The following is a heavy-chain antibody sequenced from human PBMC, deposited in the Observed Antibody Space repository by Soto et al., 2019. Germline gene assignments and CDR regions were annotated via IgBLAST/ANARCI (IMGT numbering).Heavy chain of an antibody. V-gene: IGHV3-33*01. CDR2: IWYDGSNK. CDR1: GFTFSSYG. J-gene: IGHJ4*02. Sequence: QVQLVESGGGVVQPGRSLRLSCAASGFTFSSYGMHWVRQAPGKGLEWVAVIWYDGSNKYYAESVKGRFTISRDNSKNTLYLQMNSLRAEDTAVYYCARDNYGSGSFDYWGQGTLVTVSS. D-gene: IGHD3-10*01. CDR3: ARDNYGSGSFDY.